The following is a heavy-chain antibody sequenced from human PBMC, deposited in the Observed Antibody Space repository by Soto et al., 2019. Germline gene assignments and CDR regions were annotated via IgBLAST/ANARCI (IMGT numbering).Heavy chain of an antibody. CDR2: ISYDGSNK. Sequence: QVQLVESGGGVVQPGRSLRLSCAASGFTFSSYGMHWVRQAPGKGLEWVAVISYDGSNKYYADSVKGRFTISRDNSKNTLYLQMNSLRAEDTAVYYCAKFMNSGGRLRYFDWLSNTPPGYWGQGTLVTVSS. CDR1: GFTFSSYG. D-gene: IGHD3-9*01. J-gene: IGHJ4*02. V-gene: IGHV3-30*18. CDR3: AKFMNSGGRLRYFDWLSNTPPGY.